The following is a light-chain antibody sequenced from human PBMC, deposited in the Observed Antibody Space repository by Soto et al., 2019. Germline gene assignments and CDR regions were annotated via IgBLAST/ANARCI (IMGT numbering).Light chain of an antibody. CDR3: QQSYSLPRT. V-gene: IGKV1-39*01. CDR1: QSINTH. J-gene: IGKJ1*01. Sequence: ETQLTQSPCSLSESSGDRVTITCATSQSINTHLYWYQQKPGKPPKLLIHAISSLQSGVPSRFSGSGSGTDFSLTISSLQPEDSATYYCQQSYSLPRTFGQGTKVDIK. CDR2: AIS.